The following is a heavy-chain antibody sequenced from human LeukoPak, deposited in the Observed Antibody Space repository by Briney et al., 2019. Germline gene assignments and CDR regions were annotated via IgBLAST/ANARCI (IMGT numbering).Heavy chain of an antibody. CDR1: GYTFTSYG. D-gene: IGHD5-18*01. CDR3: ARAGSYSYGSVRAFDI. Sequence: ATVKVSCKASGYTFTSYGISWVRQAPGQGLEWMGWISAYNGNTNYAQKLQGRVTMTTDTSTSTAYMELRSLRSDDTAVYYCARAGSYSYGSVRAFDIWGQGTMVTVSS. V-gene: IGHV1-18*01. J-gene: IGHJ3*02. CDR2: ISAYNGNT.